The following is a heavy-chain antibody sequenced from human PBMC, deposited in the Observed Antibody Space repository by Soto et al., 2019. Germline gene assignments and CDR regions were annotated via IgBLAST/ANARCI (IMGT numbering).Heavy chain of an antibody. CDR2: IYYSGST. D-gene: IGHD6-13*01. Sequence: PSETLSLTCTVSGGSISSGGYYWSWIRQPPGKGLEWIGYIYYSGSTYYTPSLKSRVPISVDTSKNQFSLKLSSVTAADTAVYYCARAAGYSRGGAFDIWGQGTMVTVS. CDR3: ARAAGYSRGGAFDI. J-gene: IGHJ3*02. V-gene: IGHV4-31*03. CDR1: GGSISSGGYY.